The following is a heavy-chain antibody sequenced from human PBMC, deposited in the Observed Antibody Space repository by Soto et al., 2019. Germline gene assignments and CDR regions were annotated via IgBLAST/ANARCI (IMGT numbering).Heavy chain of an antibody. Sequence: EVQLVESGGGLVQPGGSLRLSCAASGFTFRSYSMNWVRQAPGKGLECISYISGSSNTIYYADSVKGRFTISRDNAKNSLYLQMNSLRDEDTAVYYCARDKGNACDYWGQGTLVTVSS. J-gene: IGHJ4*02. CDR1: GFTFRSYS. V-gene: IGHV3-48*02. CDR3: ARDKGNACDY. D-gene: IGHD4-4*01. CDR2: ISGSSNTI.